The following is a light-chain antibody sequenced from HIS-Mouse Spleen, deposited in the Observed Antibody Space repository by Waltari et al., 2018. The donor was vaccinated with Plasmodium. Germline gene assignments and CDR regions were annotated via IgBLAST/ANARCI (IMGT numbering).Light chain of an antibody. CDR3: YSTDSSGNHRV. J-gene: IGLJ3*02. CDR2: EDS. V-gene: IGLV3-10*01. Sequence: SYELTQPPSVSVSPGQTARITCSGDALPKKYAYWYQQKSGQAPVLVIYEDSKRPSGIPWRFFGSSSGTMATVTISGAQVEDEADYYCYSTDSSGNHRVFGGGTKLTVL. CDR1: ALPKKY.